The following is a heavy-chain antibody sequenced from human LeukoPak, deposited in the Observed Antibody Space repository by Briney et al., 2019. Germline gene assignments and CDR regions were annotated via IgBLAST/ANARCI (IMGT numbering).Heavy chain of an antibody. V-gene: IGHV1-2*02. CDR1: GYTFTGYY. Sequence: GASVKVSCKASGYTFTGYYMHWVRQAPGQGLEWMGWINPNSGGANYAQKFQGRVTMTRDTSISTAYMELSRLRSDDTAVYYCAREAPGSYYSDYWGQGTLDTVSS. CDR2: INPNSGGA. CDR3: AREAPGSYYSDY. D-gene: IGHD1-26*01. J-gene: IGHJ4*02.